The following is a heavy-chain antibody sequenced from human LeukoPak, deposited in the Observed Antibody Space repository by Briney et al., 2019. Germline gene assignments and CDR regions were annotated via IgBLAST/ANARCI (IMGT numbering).Heavy chain of an antibody. CDR3: ATDFYDST. CDR2: IRSNSDGGTI. Sequence: GGSLRLSCATSGFTFSNAWMNWVRQAPGKGLEWVGRIRSNSDGGTIDYAAPVKGRFTLSRDDSKTTLYLQMNSLQTEDTAVYYCATDFYDSTWGQGTLVTVSS. V-gene: IGHV3-15*07. CDR1: GFTFSNAW. J-gene: IGHJ5*02. D-gene: IGHD3-22*01.